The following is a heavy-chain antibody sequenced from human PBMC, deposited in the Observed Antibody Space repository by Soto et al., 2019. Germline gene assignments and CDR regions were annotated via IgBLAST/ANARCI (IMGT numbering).Heavy chain of an antibody. CDR1: GSTFPSSA. J-gene: IGHJ6*02. D-gene: IGHD3-22*01. V-gene: IGHV1-58*02. CDR2: INAGIGNT. Sequence: ASVKVSCKASGSTFPSSAMHWVRQAPGQSLEWMGWINAGIGNTKYAQKFQDRVTITRDMSTSTAYMELSSLRSEDTAVYYCAAGMGDSSGYYYDYYYGMDVWAQGTTVTVSS. CDR3: AAGMGDSSGYYYDYYYGMDV.